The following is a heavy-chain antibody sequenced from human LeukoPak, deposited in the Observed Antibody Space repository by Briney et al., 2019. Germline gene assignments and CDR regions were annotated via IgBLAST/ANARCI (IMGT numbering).Heavy chain of an antibody. J-gene: IGHJ4*02. CDR3: ARNWGLDY. CDR1: GFTFSSYA. CDR2: ISYDGSNK. Sequence: GSLRLSCAASGFTFSSYAMHWVRRAPGKGLEWVAVISYDGSNKYYADSVKGRFTISRDNAKNSLYLQMNSLRAEDTAVYYCARNWGLDYWGQGTLVTVSS. D-gene: IGHD7-27*01. V-gene: IGHV3-30-3*01.